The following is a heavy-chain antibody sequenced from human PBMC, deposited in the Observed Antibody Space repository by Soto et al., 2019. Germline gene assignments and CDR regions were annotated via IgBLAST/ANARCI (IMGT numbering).Heavy chain of an antibody. V-gene: IGHV1-46*03. CDR1: GYTFTTYY. CDR3: ARRYYDILTGDSFDY. J-gene: IGHJ4*02. CDR2: INPSGGNT. Sequence: ASVKVSCKASGYTFTTYYMHWVRQAPGQGLEWMGIINPSGGNTTYAQKLQGRAAMTRDTSTSTVYMELSSLRSEDTAVYYCARRYYDILTGDSFDYWGQGTLVTVSS. D-gene: IGHD3-9*01.